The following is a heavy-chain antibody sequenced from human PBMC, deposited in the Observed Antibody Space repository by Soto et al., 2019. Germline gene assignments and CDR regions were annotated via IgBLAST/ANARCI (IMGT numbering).Heavy chain of an antibody. J-gene: IGHJ3*02. CDR1: GGSISSGDYY. D-gene: IGHD2-2*01. Sequence: KPSETLSLTCTVSGGSISSGDYYWNWIRQPPGKGLEWIGYINYSGSTYYNPSLRSRVTISVDTSKNNFSLKLSSVTAADTAVYFCARRGYCSSTSCYYAFNIWGQGTMVTVSS. CDR3: ARRGYCSSTSCYYAFNI. CDR2: INYSGST. V-gene: IGHV4-30-4*01.